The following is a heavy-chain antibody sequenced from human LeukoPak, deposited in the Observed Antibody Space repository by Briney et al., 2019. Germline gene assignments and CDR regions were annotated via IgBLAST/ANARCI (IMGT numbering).Heavy chain of an antibody. CDR3: ARVRVSWATFDY. CDR2: IYYSGST. D-gene: IGHD5-12*01. J-gene: IGHJ4*02. CDR1: GGSISSYY. V-gene: IGHV4-59*01. Sequence: SETLSLTCTVSGGSISSYYWSWIRQPPGKGLEWIGYIYYSGSTNYNPSLKSRVTISVDTSKNQFSLKLSSVTAADTAVYYCARVRVSWATFDYWGQGTLVTVSS.